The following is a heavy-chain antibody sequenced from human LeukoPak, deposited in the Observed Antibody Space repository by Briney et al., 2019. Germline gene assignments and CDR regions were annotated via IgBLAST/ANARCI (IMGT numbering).Heavy chain of an antibody. CDR1: GVSISGSGHY. Sequence: SETLSLTCAVSGVSISGSGHYWGWIRQPPGKGLEWIGTIYYSGSTYYNPSLKSRVTISADTSKNQFSLKLSSVTAADTAVYYCARLLSVDCFDPWGQGTLVTVSS. CDR2: IYYSGST. D-gene: IGHD2/OR15-2a*01. CDR3: ARLLSVDCFDP. J-gene: IGHJ5*02. V-gene: IGHV4-39*07.